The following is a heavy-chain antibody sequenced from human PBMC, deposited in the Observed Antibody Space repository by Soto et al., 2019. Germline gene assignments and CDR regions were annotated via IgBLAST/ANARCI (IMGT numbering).Heavy chain of an antibody. V-gene: IGHV4-30-2*01. J-gene: IGHJ4*02. CDR1: GASITFGGYS. Sequence: SETLSLTCTASGASITFGGYSWSWIRQTPGKGLEWIGYINHLEATFYNPSFESRLTLSIDRAKNQFSLKLHSMSAADRAVYFCARGGGSDSFDYWGQGILVTVSS. CDR3: ARGGGSDSFDY. D-gene: IGHD1-26*01. CDR2: INHLEAT.